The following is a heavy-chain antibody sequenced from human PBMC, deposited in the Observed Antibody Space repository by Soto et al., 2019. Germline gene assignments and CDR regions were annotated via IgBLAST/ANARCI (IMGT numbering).Heavy chain of an antibody. V-gene: IGHV1-18*01. Sequence: QVHLVQSGAEVKKPGASVKVSCKGSGYGFTTYGITWVRQAPGQGLEWRAWISAHNGNTNYAQKLQGRVTVTRETSTSTAYLELRSLRSDDTAVYYCARGRYGDYWGQGALVTVSS. D-gene: IGHD1-1*01. CDR3: ARGRYGDY. CDR1: GYGFTTYG. CDR2: ISAHNGNT. J-gene: IGHJ4*02.